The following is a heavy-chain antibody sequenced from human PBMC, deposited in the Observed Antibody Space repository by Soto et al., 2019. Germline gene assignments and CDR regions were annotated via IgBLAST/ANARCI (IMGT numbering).Heavy chain of an antibody. J-gene: IGHJ5*02. CDR2: IWYDGSNK. D-gene: IGHD2-2*01. CDR3: ARDYLVVVPAANNWFDP. Sequence: GGSLRLSCAASGFTFSSYGMHWVRQAPGKGLEWVAVIWYDGSNKYYADSVKGRFTISRDNSKNTLYLQMNSLRAEDTAVYYCARDYLVVVPAANNWFDPWGQGTLVTVSS. CDR1: GFTFSSYG. V-gene: IGHV3-33*01.